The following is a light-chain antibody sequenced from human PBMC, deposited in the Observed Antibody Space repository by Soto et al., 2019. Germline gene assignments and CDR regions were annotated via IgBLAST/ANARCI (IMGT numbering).Light chain of an antibody. J-gene: IGKJ1*01. CDR2: DAS. CDR1: QSISSW. V-gene: IGKV1-5*01. CDR3: QQYNSYPWT. Sequence: DIQMTQSPSTLSASVGDRVTITCRASQSISSWLAWDQQKPGKAPKLLIYDASSLESGVPSRFSGSGSGTECTLTISSLQPDDLATYYCQQYNSYPWTFGQGTKVEIK.